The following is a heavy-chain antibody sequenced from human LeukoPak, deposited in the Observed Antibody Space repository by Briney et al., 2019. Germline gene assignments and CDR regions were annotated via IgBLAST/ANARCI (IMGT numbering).Heavy chain of an antibody. CDR1: GFTFSDYG. D-gene: IGHD6-13*01. J-gene: IGHJ5*02. CDR2: ISGRGGGT. V-gene: IGHV3-23*01. CDR3: ARAAAVSGAFRDNWFDP. Sequence: PGGSLRLSCAASGFTFSDYGMSWVRQAPGKGLEWVSTISGRGGGTYSADSVRGRFTISRDNSKNTLYLQMNSLRAEDTAVYYCARAAAVSGAFRDNWFDPWGQGTLVTVSS.